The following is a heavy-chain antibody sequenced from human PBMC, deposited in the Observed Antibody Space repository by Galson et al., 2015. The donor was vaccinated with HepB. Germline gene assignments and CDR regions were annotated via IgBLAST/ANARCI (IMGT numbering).Heavy chain of an antibody. Sequence: SLRLSCAASGFTFSIYSMNWVRQAPGKGLEWVSSISSSSFIYYADSVKGRFTISRDNAKNSLYLQMHSLRAEDTAVYYCARGVDVDIVATVPDYWGQGTLVTVSS. J-gene: IGHJ4*02. D-gene: IGHD5-12*01. CDR1: GFTFSIYS. CDR2: ISSSSFI. V-gene: IGHV3-21*01. CDR3: ARGVDVDIVATVPDY.